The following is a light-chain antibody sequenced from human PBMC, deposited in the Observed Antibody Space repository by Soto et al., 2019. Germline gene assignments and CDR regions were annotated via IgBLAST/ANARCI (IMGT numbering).Light chain of an antibody. CDR1: PSVLNSSNNKNS. CDR2: WAS. J-gene: IGKJ5*01. CDR3: QQYYSAQIT. Sequence: DIVVTQSPDSLPVSLGERATIHCKSSPSVLNSSNNKNSLAWYQQKPRQPPKLLIYWASNRESGVPDRFSGSGSGTEFTLTINSLQTQDVAVYYCQQYYSAQITFGQGTRVEIK. V-gene: IGKV4-1*01.